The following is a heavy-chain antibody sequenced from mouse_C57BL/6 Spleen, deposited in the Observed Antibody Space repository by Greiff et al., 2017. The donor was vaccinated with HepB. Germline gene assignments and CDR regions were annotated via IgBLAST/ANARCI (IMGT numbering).Heavy chain of an antibody. CDR3: ARGVGLRRSYWYFDV. V-gene: IGHV1-7*01. D-gene: IGHD2-4*01. Sequence: VRLQQSGAELAKPGASVKLSCKASGYTFTSYWMHWVKQRPGQGLEWIGYIHPSSGYTKYNQKFKDEATLTADKSSSTAYMQLSSLTYEDSAVYYCARGVGLRRSYWYFDVWGTGTTVTVSS. CDR2: IHPSSGYT. CDR1: GYTFTSYW. J-gene: IGHJ1*03.